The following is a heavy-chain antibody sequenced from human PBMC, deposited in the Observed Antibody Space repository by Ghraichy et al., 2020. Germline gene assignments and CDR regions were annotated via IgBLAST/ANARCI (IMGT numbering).Heavy chain of an antibody. CDR2: IYTSGST. CDR1: GGSISSYY. Sequence: TLSLTCTVSGGSISSYYWSWIRQPPGKGLEWIGYIYTSGSTNYNPSLKSRVTISVDTSKNQFSLKLSSVTAADTAVYYCARLNYDSSGYPKNYYFDYWGQGTLVTVSS. CDR3: ARLNYDSSGYPKNYYFDY. D-gene: IGHD3-22*01. J-gene: IGHJ4*02. V-gene: IGHV4-4*08.